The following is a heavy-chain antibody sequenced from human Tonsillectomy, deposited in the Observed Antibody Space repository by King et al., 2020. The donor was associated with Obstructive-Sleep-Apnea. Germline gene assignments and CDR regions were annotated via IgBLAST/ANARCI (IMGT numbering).Heavy chain of an antibody. J-gene: IGHJ4*02. D-gene: IGHD5-18*01. CDR3: ARYTYGYGNFDS. CDR2: IFGVGHK. V-gene: IGHV3-66*01. CDR1: GFTVSSNY. Sequence: VQLVESGGGLVQPGGSLRLSCAASGFTVSSNYMSWVRQVPGKGLEWVSLIFGVGHKYYADSVKGRFTISRDNPKNTLYLQMNSLRAEDTAVYYCARYTYGYGNFDSWGQGILVTVSS.